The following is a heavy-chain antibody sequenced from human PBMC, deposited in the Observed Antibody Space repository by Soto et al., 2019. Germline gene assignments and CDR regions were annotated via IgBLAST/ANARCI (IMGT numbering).Heavy chain of an antibody. V-gene: IGHV3-21*01. CDR1: GFAFNSYG. CDR2: ISKSDYT. D-gene: IGHD2-2*01. Sequence: GGSLRLSCAVSGFAFNSYGINWVRQAPGKGLEWVSSISKSDYTYYSDSVKSRFAISRDNAKSSVSLQMNTLRVEDTAVYYCAREDSIIIPAVSDFWGQGTLVTVSS. J-gene: IGHJ4*02. CDR3: AREDSIIIPAVSDF.